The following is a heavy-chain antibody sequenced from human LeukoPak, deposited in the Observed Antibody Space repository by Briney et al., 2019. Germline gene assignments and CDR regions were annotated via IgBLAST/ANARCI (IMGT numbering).Heavy chain of an antibody. CDR2: ISSSSSYI. CDR1: GFTFSSYS. V-gene: IGHV3-21*01. J-gene: IGHJ3*02. Sequence: GGSLRLSCAASGFTFSSYSMNWVRQAPGKGLEWVSSISSSSSYIYYADSVKGRFTISRDNAKNSLYLQMNSLRAEDTAVYYCARDSSSDYVLFDIWGQGTMVTVSS. CDR3: ARDSSSDYVLFDI. D-gene: IGHD3-16*01.